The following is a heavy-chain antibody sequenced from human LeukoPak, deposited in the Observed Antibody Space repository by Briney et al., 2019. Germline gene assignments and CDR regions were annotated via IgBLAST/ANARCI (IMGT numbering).Heavy chain of an antibody. J-gene: IGHJ4*02. CDR2: ISSSNDYI. Sequence: PGGSLRLSCAASGFTFSSYSMNWVRQAPGKGLEWVSSISSSNDYIYYAGSVKGRFTISRDNAKNSLYLQMNSLRAEDTAVYYCAREHDTIENYYDSSGSGVFDYWGQGTLVTVSS. D-gene: IGHD3-22*01. CDR3: AREHDTIENYYDSSGSGVFDY. CDR1: GFTFSSYS. V-gene: IGHV3-21*01.